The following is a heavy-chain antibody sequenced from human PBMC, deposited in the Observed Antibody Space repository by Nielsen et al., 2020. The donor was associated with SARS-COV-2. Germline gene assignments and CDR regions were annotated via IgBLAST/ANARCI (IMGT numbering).Heavy chain of an antibody. D-gene: IGHD5-12*01. V-gene: IGHV3-23*01. CDR2: ISGSGGST. Sequence: GESLKISCAASGFTFSSYAMSWVRQAPGKGLEWVSAISGSGGSTYYADSVKGRFTISRDNSKNTLYLQMNSLRAEDTAVYYCANYIVATMVDYWGHGTLVTVSS. CDR1: GFTFSSYA. CDR3: ANYIVATMVDY. J-gene: IGHJ4*01.